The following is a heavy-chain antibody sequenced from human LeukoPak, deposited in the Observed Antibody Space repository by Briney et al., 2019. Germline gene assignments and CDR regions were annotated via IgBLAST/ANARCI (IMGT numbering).Heavy chain of an antibody. CDR3: ARAIDIVVVPAAGRSDYYMDV. CDR1: GYTFTNYG. CDR2: IIPIFGTA. Sequence: SVKVSCKASGYTFTNYGISWLRQAPGQGLEWMGGIIPIFGTANYAQKFQGRVTMTRDTSTSTVYMELSSLRSEDTAVYYCARAIDIVVVPAAGRSDYYMDVWGKGTTVTVSS. V-gene: IGHV1-69*05. J-gene: IGHJ6*03. D-gene: IGHD2-2*01.